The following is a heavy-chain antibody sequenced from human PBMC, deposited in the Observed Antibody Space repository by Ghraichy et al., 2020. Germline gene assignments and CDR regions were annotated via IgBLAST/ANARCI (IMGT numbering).Heavy chain of an antibody. CDR2: IGSSGGPT. D-gene: IGHD2-15*01. V-gene: IGHV3-23*01. CDR1: GFTFSFFG. CDR3: VKIGGRYTEFNASFDS. Sequence: GGSLRLSCESSGFTFSFFGMSWIRQAPGRGLEWVSTIGSSGGPTYYADSVKGRFTISRDNPKNTVSLQMDSLRAEDTALYYCVKIGGRYTEFNASFDSGGRAVLASAS. J-gene: IGHJ4*02.